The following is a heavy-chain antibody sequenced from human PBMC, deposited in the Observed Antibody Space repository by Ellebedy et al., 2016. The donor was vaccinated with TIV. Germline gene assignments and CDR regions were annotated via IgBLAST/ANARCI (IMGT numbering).Heavy chain of an antibody. CDR3: ARDFRDSSGWYFFGY. CDR2: IYYSGST. J-gene: IGHJ4*02. D-gene: IGHD6-19*01. Sequence: SETLSLXXTVSGASISSYYWSWIRQPPGKGLEWIGYIYYSGSTNYNPSLKSRVTISVDTSKNQFSLKLSSVTAADTAVYYCARDFRDSSGWYFFGYWGQGTLVTVSS. V-gene: IGHV4-59*13. CDR1: GASISSYY.